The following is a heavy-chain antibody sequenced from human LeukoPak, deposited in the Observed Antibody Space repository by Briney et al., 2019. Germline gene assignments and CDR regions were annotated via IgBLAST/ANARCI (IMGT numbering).Heavy chain of an antibody. J-gene: IGHJ4*02. Sequence: GGSLRLSCAASGFTFSTYTMNWVRQAPGKGLEWVSYITTTSTTKLYADSVKGRFTISRDNAKNSLYLQMNSLRAEDTALYYCASGGIYYGAAFDFWGQGTLVTVSS. CDR1: GFTFSTYT. CDR3: ASGGIYYGAAFDF. D-gene: IGHD1-26*01. V-gene: IGHV3-48*04. CDR2: ITTTSTTK.